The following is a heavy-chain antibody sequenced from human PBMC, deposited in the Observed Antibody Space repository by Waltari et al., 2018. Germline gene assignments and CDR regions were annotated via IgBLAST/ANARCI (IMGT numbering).Heavy chain of an antibody. D-gene: IGHD2-2*01. J-gene: IGHJ6*03. Sequence: QVQLQESGPGLVKPSETLSLTCTVPGGSISSYYWSWIRQPAGKGLEWIGRIYTSGSTNYNPSLKSRVTMSVDTSKNQFSLKLSSVTAADTAVYYCAGLCTSCSPYYYYYYMDVWGKGTTVTISS. CDR1: GGSISSYY. V-gene: IGHV4-4*07. CDR2: IYTSGST. CDR3: AGLCTSCSPYYYYYYMDV.